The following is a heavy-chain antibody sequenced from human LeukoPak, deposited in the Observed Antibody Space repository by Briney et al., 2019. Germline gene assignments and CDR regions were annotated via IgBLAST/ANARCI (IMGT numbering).Heavy chain of an antibody. D-gene: IGHD3-3*01. V-gene: IGHV1-18*01. CDR3: ARGFWSGYYIGMDY. CDR1: GYTFTSYG. CDR2: ISAYNGNT. J-gene: IGHJ4*02. Sequence: ASVKVSCKASGYTFTSYGISWVRQAPGQGLAWMGWISAYNGNTNDAQKLQGRVTMTTDTSTSTAYMELRSLRSDDTAVYYCARGFWSGYYIGMDYWGQGTLVTVSS.